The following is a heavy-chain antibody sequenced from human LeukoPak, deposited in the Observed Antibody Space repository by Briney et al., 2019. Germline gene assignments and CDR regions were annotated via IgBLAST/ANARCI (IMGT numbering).Heavy chain of an antibody. CDR2: ISWNSGSI. D-gene: IGHD6-6*01. V-gene: IGHV3-9*01. J-gene: IGHJ6*03. Sequence: PGGSLRLSCAASGFTFDDYAMHWVRQAPGKGLEWVSGISWNSGSIGYADSVKGRFTISRDNAKNTLYLQMNSLRAEDTAVYYCATEYSSSSDYYYYMDVWGKGTTVTVSS. CDR3: ATEYSSSSDYYYYMDV. CDR1: GFTFDDYA.